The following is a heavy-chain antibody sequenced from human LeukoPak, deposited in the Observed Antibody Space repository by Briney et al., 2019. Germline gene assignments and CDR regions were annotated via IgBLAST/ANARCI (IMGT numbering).Heavy chain of an antibody. D-gene: IGHD6-13*01. J-gene: IGHJ4*02. V-gene: IGHV4-4*02. CDR2: IYHSGST. CDR3: ARDPGDSSSWSGGFDY. CDR1: GGSISSSNW. Sequence: SETLSLTCAVSGGSISSSNWWSWVRQPPGKGLEWIGEIYHSGSTNYNPSLKSRVTISLDTSKNQFSLKLSSVTAADTAVYYCARDPGDSSSWSGGFDYWGQGTLVTVSS.